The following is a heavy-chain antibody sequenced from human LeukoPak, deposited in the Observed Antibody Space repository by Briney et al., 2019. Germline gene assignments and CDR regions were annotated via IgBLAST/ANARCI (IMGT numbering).Heavy chain of an antibody. CDR1: GGSFSGYY. V-gene: IGHV4-34*01. CDR2: IYHSGST. CDR3: ARGGWYPESFQH. D-gene: IGHD6-19*01. J-gene: IGHJ1*01. Sequence: KPSETLSLTCAVYGGSFSGYYWSWIRQPPGKGLEWIGEIYHSGSTNYNPSLKSRVTISVDTSKNQFSLKLSSVTAADTAVYYCARGGWYPESFQHWGQGALVTVSS.